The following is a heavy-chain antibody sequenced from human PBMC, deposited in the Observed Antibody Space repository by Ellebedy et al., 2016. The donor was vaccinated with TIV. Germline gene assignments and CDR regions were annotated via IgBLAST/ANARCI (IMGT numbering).Heavy chain of an antibody. CDR2: INDSGGSK. Sequence: GESLKISCAASGFTFTSYSMSWVRQAPGKGLEWVSIINDSGGSKYYVDSVKGRFTICRDNSRNTLYLQMNSLRAEDTAVYYCARLAVATNRGDDYWGQGTLVTVSS. J-gene: IGHJ4*02. CDR1: GFTFTSYS. D-gene: IGHD5-12*01. CDR3: ARLAVATNRGDDY. V-gene: IGHV3-23*01.